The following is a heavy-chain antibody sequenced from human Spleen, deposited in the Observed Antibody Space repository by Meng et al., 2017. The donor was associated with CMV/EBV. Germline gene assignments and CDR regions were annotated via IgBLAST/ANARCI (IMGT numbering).Heavy chain of an antibody. CDR1: GFTFSSYS. J-gene: IGHJ3*02. Sequence: GESLKISCAASGFTFSSYSMNWVRQAPGKGLEWVSSISSSSSYIYYADSVKGRFTISRDNAKNSLYLQMNSLRAEDTAVYYCARNLPAALGSFDIWGQGTMVTVSS. CDR2: ISSSSSYI. CDR3: ARNLPAALGSFDI. D-gene: IGHD2-2*01. V-gene: IGHV3-21*01.